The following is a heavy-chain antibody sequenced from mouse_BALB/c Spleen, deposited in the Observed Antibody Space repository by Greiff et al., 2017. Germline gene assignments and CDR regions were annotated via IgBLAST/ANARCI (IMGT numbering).Heavy chain of an antibody. CDR2: INSNGGST. CDR3: ARGGNPWFAY. Sequence: DVQLQESGGGLVQPGGSLKLSCAASGFTFSSYGMSWVRQTPDKRLELVATINSNGGSTYYPDSVKGRFTISRDNAKNTLYLQMSSLKSEDTAMYYCARGGNPWFAYWGQGTLVTVSA. CDR1: GFTFSSYG. J-gene: IGHJ3*01. V-gene: IGHV5-6-3*01. D-gene: IGHD2-1*01.